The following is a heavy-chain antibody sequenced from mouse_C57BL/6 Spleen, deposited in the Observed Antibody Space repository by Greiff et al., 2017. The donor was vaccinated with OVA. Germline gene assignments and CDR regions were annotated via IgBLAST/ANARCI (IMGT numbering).Heavy chain of an antibody. CDR3: TRDPNWDGYFDV. V-gene: IGHV5-9-1*02. CDR2: ISSGGDYI. Sequence: EVKLMESGEGLVKPGGSLKLSCAASGFTFSSYAMSWVRQTPEKRLEWVAYISSGGDYIYYADTVKGRFTISRDNARNTLYLQMSSLKSEDTAMYYCTRDPNWDGYFDVWGTGTTVTVSS. J-gene: IGHJ1*03. CDR1: GFTFSSYA. D-gene: IGHD4-1*01.